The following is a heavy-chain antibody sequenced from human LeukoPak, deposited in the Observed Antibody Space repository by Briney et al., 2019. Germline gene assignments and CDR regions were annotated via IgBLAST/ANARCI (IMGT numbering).Heavy chain of an antibody. V-gene: IGHV4-4*08. CDR2: IYSTGTT. D-gene: IGHD3-10*01. J-gene: IGHJ4*02. CDR3: AGTHYYGSGSYFDY. Sequence: SETLSLTGTGSGGSITGYYWSWIRQPPGKGLEGIAYIYSTGTTNYNPSLKNRVIISVDTSKKQFFLRLDSVTAADTAVYYCAGTHYYGSGSYFDYWGQGTLVTVSS. CDR1: GGSITGYY.